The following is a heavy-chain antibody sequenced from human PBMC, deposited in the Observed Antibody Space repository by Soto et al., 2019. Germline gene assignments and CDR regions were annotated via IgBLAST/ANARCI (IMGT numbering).Heavy chain of an antibody. CDR3: AKDREGCGTHNCYLYLLNV. V-gene: IGHV3-23*01. J-gene: IGHJ6*02. D-gene: IGHD2-21*02. CDR2: ITGRGGTT. Sequence: EVQLLESGGGLVQSGGSLRLSCAASGFTFNNYVMTWVRQAPGKGLEWVSSITGRGGTTYYADSVKGRFTISRDSSKNTPHLQMNSLTAVVTALSYSAKDREGCGTHNCYLYLLNVWVQRTTFTVS. CDR1: GFTFNNYV.